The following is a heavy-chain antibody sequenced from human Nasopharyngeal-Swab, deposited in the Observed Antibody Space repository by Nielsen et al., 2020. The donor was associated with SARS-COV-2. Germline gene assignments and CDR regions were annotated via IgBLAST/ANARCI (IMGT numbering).Heavy chain of an antibody. Sequence: GESLKISYAASGFTVSSNYMSWVRQAPGKGLDWVSVIYSGGSTYYADSVKGRFTISRDNSKNTLYLQMNSLRAEDTAVYYCARTYYYGSGSYYSPPYYYYGMDVWGQGTTVTVSS. CDR3: ARTYYYGSGSYYSPPYYYYGMDV. J-gene: IGHJ6*02. D-gene: IGHD3-10*01. CDR1: GFTVSSNY. V-gene: IGHV3-53*01. CDR2: IYSGGST.